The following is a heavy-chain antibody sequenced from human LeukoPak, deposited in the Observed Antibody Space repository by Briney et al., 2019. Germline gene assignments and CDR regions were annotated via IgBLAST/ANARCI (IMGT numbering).Heavy chain of an antibody. V-gene: IGHV4-34*01. J-gene: IGHJ4*02. CDR2: INHSGST. D-gene: IGHD5-24*01. CDR1: GGSFSGYD. CDR3: ATYVEMATIVSGEY. Sequence: SETLSLTCAVYGGSFSGYDWSWIRQPPGKGLEWIGEINHSGSTNYNPSLKSRVTISVDTSKNQFSLKLSSVTAADTAAYYCATYVEMATIVSGEYWGQGTLVTVSS.